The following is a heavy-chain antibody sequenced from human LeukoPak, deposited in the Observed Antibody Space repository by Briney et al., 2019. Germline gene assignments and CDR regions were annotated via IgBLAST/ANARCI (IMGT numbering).Heavy chain of an antibody. CDR1: GFTFTSSA. D-gene: IGHD1-26*01. V-gene: IGHV1-58*02. CDR3: AAERDIVGATKPPIWYFDL. J-gene: IGHJ2*01. CDR2: IVVGSGNT. Sequence: GTSVKVSCKASGFTFTSSAMQWVRQARGQRLEWIGWIVVGSGNTNYAQKFQERVTITRDMFTSTAYMELSSLRSEDTAVYYCAAERDIVGATKPPIWYFDLWGRGTLVTVSS.